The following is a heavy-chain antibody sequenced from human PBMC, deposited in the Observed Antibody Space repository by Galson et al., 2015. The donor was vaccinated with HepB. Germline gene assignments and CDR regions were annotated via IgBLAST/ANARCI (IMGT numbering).Heavy chain of an antibody. CDR3: ARDPVGATTLVGAFDI. D-gene: IGHD1-26*01. CDR1: GFTFSSYA. CDR2: ISYDGSNK. Sequence: SLRLSCAASGFTFSSYAMHWVRQAPGKGLEWVAVISYDGSNKYYADSVKGRFTISRDNSKNTLYLQMNSLRAEDTAVYYCARDPVGATTLVGAFDIWGQGTMVTVSS. V-gene: IGHV3-30-3*01. J-gene: IGHJ3*02.